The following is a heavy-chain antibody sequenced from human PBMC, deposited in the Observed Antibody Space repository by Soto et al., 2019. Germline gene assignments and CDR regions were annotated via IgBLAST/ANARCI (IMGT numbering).Heavy chain of an antibody. Sequence: SETLSLTCAVSGGSISSSNWWRWVRQPPGKGLEWIGEIYHSGSTNYNPSLKSRVTISVDKSKNQFSLKLSSVTAADTAVYYCARLKPDYYYYGMDVWGQGTTVTVSS. CDR3: ARLKPDYYYYGMDV. CDR1: GGSISSSNW. V-gene: IGHV4-4*02. CDR2: IYHSGST. J-gene: IGHJ6*02.